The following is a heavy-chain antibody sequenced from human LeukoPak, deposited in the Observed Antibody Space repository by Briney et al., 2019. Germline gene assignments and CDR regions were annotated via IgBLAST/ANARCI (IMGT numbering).Heavy chain of an antibody. V-gene: IGHV1-8*01. CDR1: GYTFTSYD. D-gene: IGHD2-15*01. CDR3: AVAATPNYYYYYYMDV. Sequence: GASVKVSCKASGYTFTSYDINWVRQATGQGLEWMGWMNPNSSNTGYAQKFQGRVTMTRNTSISTAYMELSSLRSEDTAAYYCAVAATPNYYYYYYMDVWGKGTTVTVSS. J-gene: IGHJ6*03. CDR2: MNPNSSNT.